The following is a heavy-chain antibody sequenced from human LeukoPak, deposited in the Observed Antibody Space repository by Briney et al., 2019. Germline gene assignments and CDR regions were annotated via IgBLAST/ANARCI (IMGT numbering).Heavy chain of an antibody. J-gene: IGHJ6*02. CDR2: ISSSSNYI. D-gene: IGHD6-19*01. CDR1: GFTFSDYS. V-gene: IGHV3-21*01. Sequence: GGSLRLSCAASGFTFSDYSTNWVRQAPGKGLEWVSSISSSSNYIYYADSVKGRFTISRHNAKNSLYLQMNGLRAEDTAVYYCARDPSSGSFGDYYGMDVWGQGTTVTVSS. CDR3: ARDPSSGSFGDYYGMDV.